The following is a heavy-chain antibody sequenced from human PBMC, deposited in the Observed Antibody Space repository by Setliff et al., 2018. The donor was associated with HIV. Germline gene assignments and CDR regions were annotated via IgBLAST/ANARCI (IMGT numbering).Heavy chain of an antibody. CDR2: MNPNSGNT. D-gene: IGHD6-19*01. V-gene: IGHV1-8*02. J-gene: IGHJ4*02. CDR1: GYTFTSYD. CDR3: AREYHVGTEGPRLANYFDF. Sequence: VSCKASGYTFTSYDINWVRQATGQGLEWMGWMNPNSGNTGYAQKFQGRVTMTRNTSISTAYMELSSLRSEDTAVYYCAREYHVGTEGPRLANYFDFWGQGTLVTVSS.